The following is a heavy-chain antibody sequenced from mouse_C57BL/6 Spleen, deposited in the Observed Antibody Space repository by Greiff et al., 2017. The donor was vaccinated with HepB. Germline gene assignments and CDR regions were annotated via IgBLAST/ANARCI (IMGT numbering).Heavy chain of an antibody. CDR2: ISDGGSYT. CDR1: GFTFSSYA. D-gene: IGHD2-4*01. J-gene: IGHJ2*01. Sequence: DVHLVESGGGLVKPGGFLKLSCAASGFTFSSYAMSWVRQTPEKRLEWVATISDGGSYTYYPDNVKGRVTISRDNAKNNLYLQMSHLKSEDTAMYYCARDEDDYDGYWGQGTTLTVSS. CDR3: ARDEDDYDGY. V-gene: IGHV5-4*01.